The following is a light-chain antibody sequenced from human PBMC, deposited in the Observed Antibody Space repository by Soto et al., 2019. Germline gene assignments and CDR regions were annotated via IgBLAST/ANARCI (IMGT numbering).Light chain of an antibody. Sequence: QPVLTQPPSVSGAPGQRVTLSCTGSSSNIGAGFDVHWYQQLPGTAPKLLIYGNSNRPSGVPDRFSGSKSGTSASLAITGLQAEDEADYYCQSYDNSLSVYVFGTGTKLTVL. CDR3: QSYDNSLSVYV. V-gene: IGLV1-40*01. J-gene: IGLJ1*01. CDR2: GNS. CDR1: SSNIGAGFD.